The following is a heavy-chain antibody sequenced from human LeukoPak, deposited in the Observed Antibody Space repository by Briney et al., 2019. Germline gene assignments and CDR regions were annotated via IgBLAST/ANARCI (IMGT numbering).Heavy chain of an antibody. CDR1: GFTFSSYS. CDR3: ARNSRWELPPRSFGPQDY. CDR2: ISSSSSTI. Sequence: GGSLRLSCAASGFTFSSYSMNWVRQAPGKGLEWVSYISSSSSTIYYADSVKGRFTISRDNAKNSLYLQMNSLRAEDTAVYYCARNSRWELPPRSFGPQDYWGQGTLVTVSS. J-gene: IGHJ4*02. V-gene: IGHV3-48*04. D-gene: IGHD1-26*01.